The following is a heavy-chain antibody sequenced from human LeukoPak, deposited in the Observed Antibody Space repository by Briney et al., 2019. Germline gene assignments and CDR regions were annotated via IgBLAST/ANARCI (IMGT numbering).Heavy chain of an antibody. D-gene: IGHD2-15*01. J-gene: IGHJ6*02. CDR2: IYSGGST. V-gene: IGHV3-66*01. Sequence: GGSLRLSCAASGFTVSSNYMSWVRQAPGKGLEWVSVIYSGGSTCYADSVKGRFTISRDNSKNTLYLQMNSLRAEDTAVYYCARDVVPLYGMDVWGQGTTVTVSS. CDR3: ARDVVPLYGMDV. CDR1: GFTVSSNY.